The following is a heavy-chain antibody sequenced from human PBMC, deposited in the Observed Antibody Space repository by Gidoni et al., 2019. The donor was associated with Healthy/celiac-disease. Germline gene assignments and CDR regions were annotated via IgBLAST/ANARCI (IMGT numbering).Heavy chain of an antibody. CDR1: GFTFSTYS. CDR3: ARGRYSAYDPFDY. Sequence: EVQLVESGGGLVQPGGSLRLSCAASGFTFSTYSMNWVRQAPGKGLEWVSYISSSSSTIVYADSVKGRFTISRDNAKNSLYLQMNSLRAEDTAVYYCARGRYSAYDPFDYWGQGTLVTVSS. J-gene: IGHJ4*02. V-gene: IGHV3-48*01. CDR2: ISSSSSTI. D-gene: IGHD5-12*01.